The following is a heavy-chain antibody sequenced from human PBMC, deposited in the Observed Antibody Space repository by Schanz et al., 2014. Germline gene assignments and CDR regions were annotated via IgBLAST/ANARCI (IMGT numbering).Heavy chain of an antibody. CDR3: AKVRYSSGWRGDYFDE. CDR2: ISGSGGST. CDR1: GFTFSSHW. V-gene: IGHV3-23*04. Sequence: EVQLVQSGGGLVQPGGSLRLSCAASGFTFSSHWMHWVRQDPGKGLEWVSAISGSGGSTYYADSVKGRFTISRDNSKNTLYLQMNILRAEDTAVYYCAKVRYSSGWRGDYFDEWGQGTLVTVSS. D-gene: IGHD6-25*01. J-gene: IGHJ4*02.